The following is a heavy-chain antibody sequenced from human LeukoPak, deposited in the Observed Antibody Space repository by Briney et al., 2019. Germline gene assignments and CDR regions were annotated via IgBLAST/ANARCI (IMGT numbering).Heavy chain of an antibody. V-gene: IGHV3-33*08. Sequence: GGSLRLSCAASGFTFSSYGMHWVRQAPGKGLEWVALIWYDGTKKYYTDSVKGRFTISRDNSKNTLYLQMNSLRAEDTAVYYCARKSGSYPDYWGQGTLVTVSS. D-gene: IGHD1-26*01. CDR1: GFTFSSYG. J-gene: IGHJ4*02. CDR3: ARKSGSYPDY. CDR2: IWYDGTKK.